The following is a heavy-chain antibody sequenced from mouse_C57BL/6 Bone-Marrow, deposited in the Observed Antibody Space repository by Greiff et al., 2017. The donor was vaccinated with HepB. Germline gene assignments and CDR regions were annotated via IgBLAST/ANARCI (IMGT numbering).Heavy chain of an antibody. J-gene: IGHJ2*01. Sequence: EVHLVESGGGLVQPGGSLKLSCAASGFTFSDYGMAWVRQAPRKGPEWVAFISNLAYSIYYADTVTGRFTISRENAKTTLYLHMRSLRADETAMYYCAREDGRSDGFDKWGQGNTLTVSA. CDR2: ISNLAYSI. CDR3: AREDGRSDGFDK. CDR1: GFTFSDYG. D-gene: IGHD1-1*01. V-gene: IGHV5-15*01.